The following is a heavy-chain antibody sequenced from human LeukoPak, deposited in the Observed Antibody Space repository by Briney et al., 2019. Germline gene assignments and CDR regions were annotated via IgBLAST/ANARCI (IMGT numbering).Heavy chain of an antibody. J-gene: IGHJ5*02. Sequence: PGGSLRLSCAASGFTFSNAWMSWVRQAPGKGLEWVSYISSSGSTIYYADSVKGRFTISRDNAKNSLYLQMNSLRAEDTAVYYCARDHTAMATPHWFDPWGQGTLVTVSS. CDR1: GFTFSNAW. CDR2: ISSSGSTI. CDR3: ARDHTAMATPHWFDP. D-gene: IGHD5-18*01. V-gene: IGHV3-11*01.